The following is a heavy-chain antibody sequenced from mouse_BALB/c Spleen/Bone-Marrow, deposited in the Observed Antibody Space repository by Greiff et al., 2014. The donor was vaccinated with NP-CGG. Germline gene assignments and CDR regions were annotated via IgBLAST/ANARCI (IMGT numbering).Heavy chain of an antibody. J-gene: IGHJ1*01. CDR3: ATMITSWYFDV. Sequence: VQLQQSGAELVKPGASVKLSCTASGFNIKDTYMHWVKQRPEQGLEWIGRIDPSNGNTKYDPNFQGKATITADTSSNTAYLQLSSLTSEDTAVYYGATMITSWYFDVWGAGTTVTVSS. CDR2: IDPSNGNT. V-gene: IGHV14-3*02. D-gene: IGHD2-4*01. CDR1: GFNIKDTY.